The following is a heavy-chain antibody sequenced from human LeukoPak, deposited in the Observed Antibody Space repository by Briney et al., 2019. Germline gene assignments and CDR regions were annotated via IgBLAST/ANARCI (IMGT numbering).Heavy chain of an antibody. CDR3: ASRPGGSTWYGVFDF. CDR1: GVSMSNHY. D-gene: IGHD6-13*01. J-gene: IGHJ4*02. Sequence: TSETLSLTCTVSGVSMSNHYWSWIRQPPGKGLEWTGYIYGSETTNYNPSLKSRVTMSVDSSKNQFSLNLSSVTAADTALYYCASRPGGSTWYGVFDFWSRGTLVTVSS. CDR2: IYGSETT. V-gene: IGHV4-59*11.